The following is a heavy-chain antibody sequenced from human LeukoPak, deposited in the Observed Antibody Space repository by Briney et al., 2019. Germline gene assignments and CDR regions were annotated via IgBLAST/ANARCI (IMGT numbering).Heavy chain of an antibody. CDR1: GFTFSSYA. Sequence: GGSLRLSCAASGFTFSSYAMSWVHQAPGKGLEWVSAISGSGGSTYYADSVKGRFTISRDNSKSTLYLQMNSLRAEDTAVYYCAKGDDSSGYFFDYWGQGTLVTVSS. CDR3: AKGDDSSGYFFDY. D-gene: IGHD3-22*01. J-gene: IGHJ4*02. CDR2: ISGSGGST. V-gene: IGHV3-23*01.